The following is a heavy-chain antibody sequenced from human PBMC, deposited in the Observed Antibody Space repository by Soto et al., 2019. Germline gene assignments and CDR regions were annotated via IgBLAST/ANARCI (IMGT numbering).Heavy chain of an antibody. D-gene: IGHD6-19*01. CDR2: IYYSGST. Sequence: PSETLSLTCTVSGGSISSYYWIWIRQPPGKGLEWIGYIYYSGSTNYNPSLKSRVTISVDTSKNQFSLKLSSVTAADTAVYYCARTVPRHASSGWYWFDPWGQGTLVTVSS. CDR3: ARTVPRHASSGWYWFDP. CDR1: GGSISSYY. J-gene: IGHJ5*02. V-gene: IGHV4-59*01.